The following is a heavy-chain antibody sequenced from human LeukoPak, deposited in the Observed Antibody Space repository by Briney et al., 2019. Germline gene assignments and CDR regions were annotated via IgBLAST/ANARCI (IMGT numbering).Heavy chain of an antibody. V-gene: IGHV1-18*01. CDR1: GYTFTSYG. D-gene: IGHD6-13*01. J-gene: IGHJ4*02. CDR3: ARDTLIHSSSWPLDY. Sequence: GASVKVSCKASGYTFTSYGISWVRQAPGQGLERMGWINTYNGNTNYAQKLQGRVTMTTGTSTSTAYMELWSLRSDDTAVYYCARDTLIHSSSWPLDYWGQGTLVTVSS. CDR2: INTYNGNT.